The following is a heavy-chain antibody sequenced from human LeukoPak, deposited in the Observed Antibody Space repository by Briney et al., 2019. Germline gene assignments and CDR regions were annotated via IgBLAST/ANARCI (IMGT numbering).Heavy chain of an antibody. CDR1: GFTFSSYS. CDR3: ARVYGSGWGPYYYYYMDV. J-gene: IGHJ6*03. Sequence: GGSLRLSCAASGFTFSSYSMNWVRQAPGKGLEWVSSISSSSSYIYYADSVKGRFTISRDNAKNSLYLQMNSLRAEDTAVYYCARVYGSGWGPYYYYYMDVWGKGTTVTISS. CDR2: ISSSSSYI. V-gene: IGHV3-21*01. D-gene: IGHD6-19*01.